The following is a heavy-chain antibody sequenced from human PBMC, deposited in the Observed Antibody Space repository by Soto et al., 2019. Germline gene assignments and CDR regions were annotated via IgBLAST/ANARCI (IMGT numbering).Heavy chain of an antibody. CDR1: GFTFSHYW. CDR2: IKQDGSEK. D-gene: IGHD2-15*01. V-gene: IGHV3-7*01. Sequence: PGGSLRLSCAASGFTFSHYWMSWVRQAPGKGLEWVANIKQDGSEKYYVDSVKGRFTISRDNAKNTLYLQMNSLRAEDTAVYYCARDGSSTPLFDYRGQGTLVTVSS. J-gene: IGHJ4*02. CDR3: ARDGSSTPLFDY.